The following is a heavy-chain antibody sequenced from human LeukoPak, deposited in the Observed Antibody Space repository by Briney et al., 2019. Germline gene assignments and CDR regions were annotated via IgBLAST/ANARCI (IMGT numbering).Heavy chain of an antibody. CDR2: INHSGST. Sequence: SETLSLTCAVYGGSFSGYYWSWIRQPPGKGLEWIGEINHSGSTNYNPSLKSRVTISVDTSKNQFSLKLGSVTAADTAVYYCARASQLWLGVDYWGQGTLVTVSS. V-gene: IGHV4-34*01. J-gene: IGHJ4*02. CDR1: GGSFSGYY. CDR3: ARASQLWLGVDY. D-gene: IGHD5-18*01.